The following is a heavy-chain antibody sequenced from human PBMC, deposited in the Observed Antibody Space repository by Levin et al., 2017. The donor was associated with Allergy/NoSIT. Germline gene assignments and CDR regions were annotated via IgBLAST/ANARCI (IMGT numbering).Heavy chain of an antibody. CDR1: GGSISSYY. J-gene: IGHJ6*02. V-gene: IGHV4-59*01. CDR3: ARDRGLGYESGSFYYYDYGMDV. CDR2: IYYSGST. D-gene: IGHD1-1*01. Sequence: SETLSLTCTVSGGSISSYYWSWIRQPPGKGLEWIGYIYYSGSTNYNPSLKSRVTISVDTSKNQFSLKLSSVTAADTAVYYCARDRGLGYESGSFYYYDYGMDVWGQGTTVTVSS.